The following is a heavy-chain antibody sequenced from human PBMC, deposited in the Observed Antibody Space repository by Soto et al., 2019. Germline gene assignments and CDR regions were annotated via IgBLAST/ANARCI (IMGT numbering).Heavy chain of an antibody. CDR2: INGDGTTT. D-gene: IGHD4-17*01. CDR1: GFTFSSYW. Sequence: EVQLVESGGGLVQPGGSLRLSCAASGFTFSSYWMHWVRQAPGKGLVWVSRINGDGTTTGYADFVKGRFSISRDSAKNTLYLQMNSLRAEDTAVYYCVRDLSVTTKFDYWGQGTLVTVYS. J-gene: IGHJ4*02. CDR3: VRDLSVTTKFDY. V-gene: IGHV3-74*01.